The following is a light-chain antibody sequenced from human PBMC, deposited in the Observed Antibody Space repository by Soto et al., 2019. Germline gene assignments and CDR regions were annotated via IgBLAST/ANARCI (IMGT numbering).Light chain of an antibody. CDR1: QTISSW. CDR3: QQYNNWPQT. V-gene: IGKV1-5*03. CDR2: KAS. Sequence: DIQMTQSPSTLSGSVGDRVTITCRASQTISSWLAWYQQKPGKAPKLLIYKASTLKSGVPSRFSGSGSGTEFTLTISSLQSEDFAVYYCQQYNNWPQTFGQGGKADIK. J-gene: IGKJ1*01.